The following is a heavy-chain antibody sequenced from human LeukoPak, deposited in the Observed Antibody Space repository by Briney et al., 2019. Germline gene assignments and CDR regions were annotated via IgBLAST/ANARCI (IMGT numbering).Heavy chain of an antibody. CDR1: GFTFSDAW. CDR3: ARIRIQLWARIDY. CDR2: IKQDGSEK. D-gene: IGHD5-18*01. J-gene: IGHJ4*02. Sequence: GGSLRLSCAASGFTFSDAWMTWVRQAPGKGLEWVANIKQDGSEKYYVDSVKGRFTISRDNAKNSLYLQMNSLRAEDTAVYYCARIRIQLWARIDYWGQGTLVTVSS. V-gene: IGHV3-7*01.